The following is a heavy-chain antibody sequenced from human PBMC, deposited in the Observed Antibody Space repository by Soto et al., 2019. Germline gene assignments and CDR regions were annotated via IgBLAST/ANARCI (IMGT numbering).Heavy chain of an antibody. CDR1: GFTFSSYS. Sequence: QVQLVESGGGVVQPGRSLRLSCAASGFTFSSYSMHWVRQAPGKGLEWVAAMSYDENSKYFADSVKGRFTISRDNSKNMMSLQMNSLGPEDSAVYYCVRGRTVNDHDDVDSWGQGTRVTVSS. D-gene: IGHD3-16*01. V-gene: IGHV3-30-3*01. CDR2: MSYDENSK. J-gene: IGHJ4*02. CDR3: VRGRTVNDHDDVDS.